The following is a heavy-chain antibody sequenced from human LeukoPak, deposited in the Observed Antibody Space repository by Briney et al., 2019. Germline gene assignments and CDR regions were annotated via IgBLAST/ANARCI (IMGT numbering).Heavy chain of an antibody. CDR2: IYHSAST. CDR1: GGSISSGGYS. Sequence: SQTLSLTCAVSGGSISSGGYSWSWIRQPPGKGLEWIGYIYHSASTYYNPSLKSRVTISVDRSKNQFSLKLSSVTAADTAVYYCARDYDDAFDIWGQGTMVTVSS. V-gene: IGHV4-30-2*01. D-gene: IGHD5-12*01. J-gene: IGHJ3*02. CDR3: ARDYDDAFDI.